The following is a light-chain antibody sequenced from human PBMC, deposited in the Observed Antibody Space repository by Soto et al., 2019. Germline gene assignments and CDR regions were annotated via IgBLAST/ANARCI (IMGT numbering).Light chain of an antibody. Sequence: DIQMTQSPSTLSASVGDTVTITCRASQSISNWLAWYQQKPGQAPKLLIHKASTLESGVPSRFSGSGSGTEFTLTISSLQHDDFATFYCQQYERFPYTFGQGTKLEIK. CDR1: QSISNW. V-gene: IGKV1-5*03. J-gene: IGKJ2*01. CDR3: QQYERFPYT. CDR2: KAS.